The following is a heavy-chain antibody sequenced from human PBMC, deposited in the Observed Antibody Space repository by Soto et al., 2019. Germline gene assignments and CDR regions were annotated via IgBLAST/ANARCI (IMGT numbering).Heavy chain of an antibody. CDR2: IYPDDSDT. CDR3: ARHRNSWSIYSNDAFDI. J-gene: IGHJ3*02. V-gene: IGHV5-51*01. Sequence: EVQLVQSGAEVKKTGESLKISCKGSGYSFTSYWIGWVRQMPGKGLEWMGIIYPDDSDTRYSPSFQGQVTISADKSISTAYLQWSSLKASDTAMYYCARHRNSWSIYSNDAFDIWGKGTVVTVSS. D-gene: IGHD3-3*01. CDR1: GYSFTSYW.